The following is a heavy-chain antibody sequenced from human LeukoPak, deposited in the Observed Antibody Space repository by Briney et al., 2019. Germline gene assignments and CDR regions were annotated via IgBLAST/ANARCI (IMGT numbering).Heavy chain of an antibody. D-gene: IGHD3-22*01. CDR3: ARVITPWYYDRAKNWFDP. J-gene: IGHJ5*02. V-gene: IGHV4-34*01. CDR2: INHSGST. CDR1: GGSFSGYY. Sequence: SETLSLTCAVYGGSFSGYYWCWIRQPPGKGLEWIGEINHSGSTNYNPSLKSRVTISVDTSKNQFSLKLSSVTAADTAVYYCARVITPWYYDRAKNWFDPWGQGTLVTVSS.